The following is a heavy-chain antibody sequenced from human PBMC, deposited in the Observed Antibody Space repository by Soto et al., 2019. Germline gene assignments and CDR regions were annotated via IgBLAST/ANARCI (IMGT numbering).Heavy chain of an antibody. Sequence: HPGGSLRLSCAASGFIFSSHGMHWVRQAPGKGLEWAAVIWNDGSKKYYADSVKGRFTISRDNSKNTLYLQMNSLRAEDTAVYYCARDTLYGMDAWGQGTTVTVSS. CDR1: GFIFSSHG. CDR2: IWNDGSKK. J-gene: IGHJ6*02. CDR3: ARDTLYGMDA. V-gene: IGHV3-33*01.